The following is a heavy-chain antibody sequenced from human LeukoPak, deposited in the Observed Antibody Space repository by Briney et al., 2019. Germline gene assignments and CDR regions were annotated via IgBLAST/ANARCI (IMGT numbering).Heavy chain of an antibody. D-gene: IGHD2-21*01. J-gene: IGHJ3*02. CDR2: INHSGST. CDR3: ARGRQLWWGAFDI. CDR1: GGSFSGYY. V-gene: IGHV4-34*01. Sequence: SETLSLTCAVYGGSFSGYYWSWIRQPPGKGLEWIGEINHSGSTNYNPSLKSRVTISVDTSKNQFSLKLSSVTAADTAVYYCARGRQLWWGAFDIWGQGTMVTVSS.